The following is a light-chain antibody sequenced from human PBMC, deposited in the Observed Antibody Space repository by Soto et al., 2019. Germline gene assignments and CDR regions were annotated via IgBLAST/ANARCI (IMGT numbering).Light chain of an antibody. CDR1: QSVSSF. J-gene: IGKJ4*01. CDR3: QHYNNWPLT. CDR2: DAS. Sequence: EIVLTQSTATRSLSPGERATLSWRASQSVSSFLAWYQQKPGQAPRLLIYDASHRATGIPVRFSGSGSDSDFTLTISSLQSEDFAVYYCQHYNNWPLTFGGGTKVDI. V-gene: IGKV3-11*01.